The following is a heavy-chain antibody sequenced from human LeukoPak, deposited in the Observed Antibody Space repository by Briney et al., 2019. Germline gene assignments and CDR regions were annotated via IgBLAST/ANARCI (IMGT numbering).Heavy chain of an antibody. J-gene: IGHJ5*02. V-gene: IGHV4-4*02. CDR1: GGSISSRNW. D-gene: IGHD2/OR15-2a*01. CDR2: IYHSGST. CDR3: ARGDPNFFPGNWFDP. Sequence: SETLSLTCAVSGGSISSRNWWSWVRQPPGKGLEWIGEIYHSGSTNYNPSLKTRVTISVDTSKNQFSLKLSSVTAADTAVYYCARGDPNFFPGNWFDPWGQGTLVTVSS.